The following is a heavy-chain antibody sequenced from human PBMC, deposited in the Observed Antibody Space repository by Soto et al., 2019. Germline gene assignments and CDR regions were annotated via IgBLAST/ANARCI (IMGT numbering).Heavy chain of an antibody. V-gene: IGHV3-7*03. J-gene: IGHJ4*02. D-gene: IGHD3-3*01. Sequence: PGGSLRLSCAASGFTFSSYWMSWVRQAPGKGLEWVANIKKDGSEKYYVDSVKGRFTISRDNAKNSLYLQMNSLRAEDTAVYYCARVSGFLEWLLSFGFDYWGQGTLVTVSS. CDR3: ARVSGFLEWLLSFGFDY. CDR1: GFTFSSYW. CDR2: IKKDGSEK.